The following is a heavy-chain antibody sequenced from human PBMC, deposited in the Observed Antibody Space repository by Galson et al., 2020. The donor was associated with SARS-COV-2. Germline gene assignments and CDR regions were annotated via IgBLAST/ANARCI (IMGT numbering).Heavy chain of an antibody. V-gene: IGHV1-46*01. CDR3: VRMNHYYGSGGELDY. CDR2: IKPTGGGT. D-gene: IGHD3-10*01. J-gene: IGHJ4*02. Sequence: ASVKVSCKASGYSFIDYYLHWVRQAPRQGLEWMGIIKPTGGGTTYAQKFQGRVTMTRDTSTSTVYMELSSLRFEDTAVYYCVRMNHYYGSGGELDYWGQGTLVTVSS. CDR1: GYSFIDYY.